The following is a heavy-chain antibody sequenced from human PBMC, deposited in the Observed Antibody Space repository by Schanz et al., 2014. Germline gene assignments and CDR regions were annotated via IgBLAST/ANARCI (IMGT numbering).Heavy chain of an antibody. D-gene: IGHD3-10*01. Sequence: QVHLVQSGAEVHKPGASLKISCKASGYTFTNFFLHWVRQAPGQGLEWMGIINPIGGSTTYAQKCRGAVTLTTDTSTDTAYLELTSLRSEDTAVYYCARGSPENMIRGELDYWGQGTLVIVSS. CDR3: ARGSPENMIRGELDY. V-gene: IGHV1-46*03. J-gene: IGHJ4*02. CDR2: INPIGGST. CDR1: GYTFTNFF.